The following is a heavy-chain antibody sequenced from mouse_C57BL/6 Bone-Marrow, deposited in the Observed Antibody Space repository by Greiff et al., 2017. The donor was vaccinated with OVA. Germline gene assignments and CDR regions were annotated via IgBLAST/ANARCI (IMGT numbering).Heavy chain of an antibody. CDR2: IWGGGST. CDR3: AKRRGGGGMDY. J-gene: IGHJ4*01. V-gene: IGHV2-9*01. D-gene: IGHD1-1*02. Sequence: VQLQESGPGLVAPSQSLSITCTVSGFSLTSYGVDWVRQPPGKGLEWLGVIWGGGSTNYNSALMSRLSISKDNSKGQIFLKMNRLQTDDAAMYYCAKRRGGGGMDYWGQGTSVTVSS. CDR1: GFSLTSYG.